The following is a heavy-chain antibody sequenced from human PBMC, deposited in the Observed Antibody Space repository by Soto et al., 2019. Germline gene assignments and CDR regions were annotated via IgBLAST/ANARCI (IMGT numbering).Heavy chain of an antibody. CDR3: ARHGSY. V-gene: IGHV4-39*01. CDR2: IYFSGKT. CDR1: GVSISSSRYY. J-gene: IGHJ4*02. Sequence: XETLSLPFTVSGVSISSSRYYWGWIRQTPGKGLEWIVTIYFSGKTYYNPSLKSRLTISVDRSKNQFALNLTSVTAADTAVYYCARHGSYWGQGTLVTV.